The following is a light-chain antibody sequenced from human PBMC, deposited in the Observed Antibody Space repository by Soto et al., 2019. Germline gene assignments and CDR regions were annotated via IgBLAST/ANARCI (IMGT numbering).Light chain of an antibody. Sequence: DIVMTQYPDSMAVSLGERATINCKSSQSVLYSSNNKNYLAWYQQKPGQPPKLLIYWAATRESGVPDRFSGSGAGTDFTLPISSLQAEDVAVYYCQQYYSTPRTFGQGTKVEIK. V-gene: IGKV4-1*01. CDR2: WAA. CDR1: QSVLYSSNNKNY. J-gene: IGKJ1*01. CDR3: QQYYSTPRT.